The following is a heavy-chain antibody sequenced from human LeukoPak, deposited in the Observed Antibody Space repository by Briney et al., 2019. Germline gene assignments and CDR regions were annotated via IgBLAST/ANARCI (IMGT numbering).Heavy chain of an antibody. Sequence: GGSLRLSCAASGFTFSSYWMHWVRQAPGKGLEWVANIKQDGSEKYYVDSVKGRFTISRDNAKNSLYLQMNSLRAEDTAVYYCARDLGAAAALFDYWGQGTLVTVSS. J-gene: IGHJ4*02. CDR2: IKQDGSEK. V-gene: IGHV3-7*01. CDR3: ARDLGAAAALFDY. CDR1: GFTFSSYW. D-gene: IGHD6-13*01.